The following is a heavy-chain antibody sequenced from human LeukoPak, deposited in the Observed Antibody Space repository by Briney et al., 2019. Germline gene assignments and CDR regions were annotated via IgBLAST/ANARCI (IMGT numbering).Heavy chain of an antibody. D-gene: IGHD4-17*01. CDR2: INSDGSFT. Sequence: PGGSLRLSCEASGFTFSSYWMHWVRQAPGKGLVWVSRINSDGSFTNYADSVKGRFTISRDNAKNTLYLQMNSLRAEDTAVYYCARDDHDYGDYGWFDPWGQGTLVTVSS. J-gene: IGHJ5*02. CDR1: GFTFSSYW. V-gene: IGHV3-74*01. CDR3: ARDDHDYGDYGWFDP.